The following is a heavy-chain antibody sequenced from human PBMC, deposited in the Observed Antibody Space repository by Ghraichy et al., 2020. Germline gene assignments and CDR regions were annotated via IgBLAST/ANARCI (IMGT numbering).Heavy chain of an antibody. D-gene: IGHD3-22*01. Sequence: SVKVSCKASGGTFSRYSFSWVRQAPGQGLEWMGGIIPIFGTANYVQSFQGRVTITADESTNTVYMELRSLTSEDTAVYYCAREYSFDTSGFYFYYWGQGTLVTVSS. CDR3: AREYSFDTSGFYFYY. V-gene: IGHV1-69*13. CDR1: GGTFSRYS. CDR2: IIPIFGTA. J-gene: IGHJ4*02.